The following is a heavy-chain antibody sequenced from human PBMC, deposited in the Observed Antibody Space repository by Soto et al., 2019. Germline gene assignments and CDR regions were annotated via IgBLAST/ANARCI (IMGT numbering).Heavy chain of an antibody. J-gene: IGHJ3*02. CDR1: GFTFSSYA. Sequence: EVQLLESGGGLVQPGGSLRLSCAASGFTFSSYAMSWVRQAPGKGLEWGSAISGSGGSTYYADSVKGRFTISRDNAKNTLYLQMNSLRAEDTAVYYCARGFGIHVCARGAFDIWGHGTMVTVSS. CDR3: ARGFGIHVCARGAFDI. CDR2: ISGSGGST. V-gene: IGHV3-23*01. D-gene: IGHD3-10*01.